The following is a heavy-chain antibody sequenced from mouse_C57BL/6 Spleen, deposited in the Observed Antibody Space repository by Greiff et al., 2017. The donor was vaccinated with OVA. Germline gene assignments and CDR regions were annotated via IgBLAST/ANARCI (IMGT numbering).Heavy chain of an antibody. J-gene: IGHJ4*01. Sequence: EVQLQESGPELVKPGASVKIPCKASGYTFTDYNMHWVKQSHGQSLEWIGDINPYNGGTIYNQKFKGKATLTVDKSSSTAYMELRSLTSEDTAVYYCARSGGLRRDYAMDYWGQGTSVTVSS. D-gene: IGHD2-2*01. V-gene: IGHV1-18*01. CDR2: INPYNGGT. CDR3: ARSGGLRRDYAMDY. CDR1: GYTFTDYN.